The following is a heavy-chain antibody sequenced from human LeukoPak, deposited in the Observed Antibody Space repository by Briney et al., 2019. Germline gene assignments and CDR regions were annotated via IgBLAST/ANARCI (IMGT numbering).Heavy chain of an antibody. D-gene: IGHD2-15*01. Sequence: PSETLSLTCTVSGGSISSHYWTWIRQSPVKGLEWIGDISNSGSTSYNPSLKSRVTISIDTSKNQFSLKLSSVTAADTAVYYCGRNALVGYFSYYYMDVWGKGTTVTVSS. CDR3: GRNALVGYFSYYYMDV. CDR2: ISNSGST. V-gene: IGHV4-59*11. J-gene: IGHJ6*03. CDR1: GGSISSHY.